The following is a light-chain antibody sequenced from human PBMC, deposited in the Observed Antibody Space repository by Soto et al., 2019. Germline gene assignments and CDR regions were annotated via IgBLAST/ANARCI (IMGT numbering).Light chain of an antibody. V-gene: IGKV1-33*01. CDR3: QQYDNLLT. CDR2: DAS. Sequence: VDRVTITCQASQDISNYLNWYQQKPGKAPKLLISDASNLETGVPSRFSGSGSGTDFTFTISSLKPEDIATDYCQQYDNLLTFGEGTKVDIK. J-gene: IGKJ4*01. CDR1: QDISNY.